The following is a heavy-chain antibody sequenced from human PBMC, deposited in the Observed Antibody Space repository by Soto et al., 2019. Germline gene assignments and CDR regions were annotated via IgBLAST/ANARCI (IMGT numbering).Heavy chain of an antibody. D-gene: IGHD3-10*01. Sequence: GGSLRLSCAASGFSFHDYAMHWVRQAPGKGLEWVSGIGWNSGSFGYGDSVKGRFTISRDNAKNSLYLQMNSLRADDTAFYYCAKDRTALLWLGGFDYWGQGTLVTVSS. CDR3: AKDRTALLWLGGFDY. V-gene: IGHV3-9*01. CDR2: IGWNSGSF. J-gene: IGHJ4*02. CDR1: GFSFHDYA.